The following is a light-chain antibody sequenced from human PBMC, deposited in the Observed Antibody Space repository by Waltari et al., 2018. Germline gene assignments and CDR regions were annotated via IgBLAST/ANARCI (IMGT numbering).Light chain of an antibody. Sequence: QLVLTQSPSASASLGAPVKLTCTLSSGHSSTVIAGLQQQPEKGPRYLMKVNSHGSHRKGDEIPDRFSGSSSGAERYLTISNLQSEDEADYYCQTGGHGTWVFGGGTKLTVL. J-gene: IGLJ3*02. CDR3: QTGGHGTWV. CDR1: SGHSSTV. CDR2: VNSHGSH. V-gene: IGLV4-69*01.